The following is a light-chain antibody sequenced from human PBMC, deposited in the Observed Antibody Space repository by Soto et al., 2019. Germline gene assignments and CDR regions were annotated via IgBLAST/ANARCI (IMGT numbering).Light chain of an antibody. CDR1: QTISSW. Sequence: DIQRTQSPSTLSGSVGDRVTITCRASQTISSWLAWYQQKPGKAPKLLIYKASTLKSGVPSRFSGSGSGTEFTLTISSLQPDDFATYYCQHYHSYSEAFGQGTKVDIK. J-gene: IGKJ1*01. CDR2: KAS. V-gene: IGKV1-5*03. CDR3: QHYHSYSEA.